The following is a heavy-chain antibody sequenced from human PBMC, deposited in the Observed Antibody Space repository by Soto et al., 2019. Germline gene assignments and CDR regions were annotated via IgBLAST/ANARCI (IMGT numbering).Heavy chain of an antibody. V-gene: IGHV4-39*01. J-gene: IGHJ4*02. D-gene: IGHD3-16*01. Sequence: SETLSLTCTVSGDSITSNSYFWAWIRQPPGKGLEWIGSIYYSGSTYHNPSLRSRVTISVDRSNNQFSLKLTSVTAADTAVYYCARHLSVDHFDYWGQGALVTVSS. CDR3: ARHLSVDHFDY. CDR1: GDSITSNSYF. CDR2: IYYSGST.